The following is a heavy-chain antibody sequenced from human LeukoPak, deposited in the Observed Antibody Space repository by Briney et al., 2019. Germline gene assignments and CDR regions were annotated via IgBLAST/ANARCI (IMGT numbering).Heavy chain of an antibody. V-gene: IGHV3-64*04. J-gene: IGHJ5*02. CDR3: ARPRGAAAGTFGFDP. D-gene: IGHD6-13*01. Sequence: GGSLRLSCSVSGFTFSSYAMYWVRQPPGKGLEYVSAISSNGDRIYYADSVKGRFTISRDNSKNTLYLQMNSLRAEDTAVHYCARPRGAAAGTFGFDPWGQGTLVTVSS. CDR1: GFTFSSYA. CDR2: ISSNGDRI.